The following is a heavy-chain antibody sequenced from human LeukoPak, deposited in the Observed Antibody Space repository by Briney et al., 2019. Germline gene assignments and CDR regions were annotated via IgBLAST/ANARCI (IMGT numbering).Heavy chain of an antibody. D-gene: IGHD6-19*01. CDR2: IKGDGTKM. V-gene: IGHV3-7*01. CDR1: GFTFSEYW. J-gene: IGHJ4*02. CDR3: ARDGSCFDF. Sequence: PGGSLKLSCGASGFTFSEYWMTWVRQAPGRGPDWVANIKGDGTKMYYVDSVKGRFTISRDNDKNSLYLQMNNLRVEDTAVYHCARDGSCFDFWGQGALVTVSS.